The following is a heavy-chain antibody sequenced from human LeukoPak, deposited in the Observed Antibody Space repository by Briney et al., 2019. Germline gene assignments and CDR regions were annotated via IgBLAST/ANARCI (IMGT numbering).Heavy chain of an antibody. D-gene: IGHD6-19*01. J-gene: IGHJ4*02. CDR2: ISNSGSTK. CDR1: GFTFSDYY. V-gene: IGHV3-11*01. CDR3: AIAPPGYSSGWYPNDY. Sequence: GGSLRLSCAASGFTFSDYYMSWIRQAPGKGLEWVSYISNSGSTKYYADSVKGRFTISRDNAKNSLYLQMNSLRAEDTAVYYCAIAPPGYSSGWYPNDYWGQGTLVIVSS.